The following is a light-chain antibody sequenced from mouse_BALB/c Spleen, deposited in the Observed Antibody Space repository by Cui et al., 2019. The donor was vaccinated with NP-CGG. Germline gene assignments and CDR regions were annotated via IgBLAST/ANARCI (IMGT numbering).Light chain of an antibody. V-gene: IGLV1*01. CDR3: ALWYSNHWV. J-gene: IGLJ1*01. CDR2: GTN. CDR1: TGAVTTSNY. Sequence: QAVVTQEYALTTSPGETVTLTFRPSTGAVTTSNYANWVQEKPDHLFTGLIGGTNNRVPGVPARFSGSLIGDKAALTITGAQTEDEAIYFCALWYSNHWVFGGGTKLTVL.